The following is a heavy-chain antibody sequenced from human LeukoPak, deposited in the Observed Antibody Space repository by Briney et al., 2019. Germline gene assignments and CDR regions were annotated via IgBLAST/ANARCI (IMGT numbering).Heavy chain of an antibody. CDR3: ASISYGSGTYYNILWFDP. V-gene: IGHV4-39*01. Sequence: SETLSLTCTVSGGSFSSYYWGWIRQPPGKGLEWIGSIYYSGSTYYNPSLKSRVTISVDTSKNQFSVKLSSVTAADTAVYYCASISYGSGTYYNILWFDPWGQGTLVTVSS. D-gene: IGHD3-10*01. J-gene: IGHJ5*02. CDR1: GGSFSSYY. CDR2: IYYSGST.